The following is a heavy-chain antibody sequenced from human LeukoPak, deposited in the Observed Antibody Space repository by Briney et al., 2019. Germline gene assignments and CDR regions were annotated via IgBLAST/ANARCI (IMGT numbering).Heavy chain of an antibody. D-gene: IGHD2-15*01. CDR2: IIPIFGTA. V-gene: IGHV1-69*05. CDR1: GGTFSSYA. Sequence: GASVKVSCKASGGTFSSYAISWVRQAPGQGLEWMGMIIPIFGTANYAQKFQGRVTITTDESTSTAYMELSSLRSEDTAVYYCAREERRGGKATPDFDYWGQGTLVTVSS. J-gene: IGHJ4*02. CDR3: AREERRGGKATPDFDY.